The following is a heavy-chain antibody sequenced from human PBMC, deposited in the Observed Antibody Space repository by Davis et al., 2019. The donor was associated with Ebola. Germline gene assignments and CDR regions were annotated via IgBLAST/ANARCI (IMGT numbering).Heavy chain of an antibody. J-gene: IGHJ4*02. Sequence: GGSLRLSCAASGFTFSSYSMNWVRQAPGKGLEWVSYISSSSSTIYYADSVKGRFTISRDNAKNSLYLQMNSLRAEDTAVYYCARGAYNWNYARFDYWGQGTLVTVSS. CDR2: ISSSSSTI. D-gene: IGHD1-7*01. CDR1: GFTFSSYS. V-gene: IGHV3-48*04. CDR3: ARGAYNWNYARFDY.